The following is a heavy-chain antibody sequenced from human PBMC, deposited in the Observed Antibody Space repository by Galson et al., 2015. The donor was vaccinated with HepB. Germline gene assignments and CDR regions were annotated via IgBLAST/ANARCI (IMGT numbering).Heavy chain of an antibody. J-gene: IGHJ6*02. V-gene: IGHV5-10-1*01. CDR1: GYSFTSYW. D-gene: IGHD2-2*01. Sequence: QSGAEVKKPGESLRISCKGSGYSFTSYWISWVRQMPGKGLEWMGRIDPSDSYTNYSPSFQGHVTISADKSISTAYLQWSSLKASDTAMYYCATLPGPAAKYYGMDVWGQGTTVTVSS. CDR3: ATLPGPAAKYYGMDV. CDR2: IDPSDSYT.